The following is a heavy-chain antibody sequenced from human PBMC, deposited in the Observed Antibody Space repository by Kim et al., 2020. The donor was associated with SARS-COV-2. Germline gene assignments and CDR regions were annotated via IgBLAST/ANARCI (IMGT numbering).Heavy chain of an antibody. V-gene: IGHV3-30*01. CDR3: ARDPQWVGSLYYYYGMDV. Sequence: NDRFTISRDNSNNTLYLQMNRLRAEDTALYYCARDPQWVGSLYYYYGMDVWGQGTTVTVSS. D-gene: IGHD6-19*01. J-gene: IGHJ6*02.